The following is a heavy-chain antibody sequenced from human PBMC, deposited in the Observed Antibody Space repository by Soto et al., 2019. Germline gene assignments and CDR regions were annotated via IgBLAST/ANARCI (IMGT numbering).Heavy chain of an antibody. V-gene: IGHV1-18*01. Sequence: QVQLVQSGAEVKKPGASVSVSCAASGYSLSNYGISWVRQAPGQGLEWMGWISPYNGNTRGTQKFQDRLTMTTEPSTSTVFMELRSLTSDDTAVYFFARDLSQWAYTHGYGSHWGQGTLVTVSS. J-gene: IGHJ4*02. CDR3: ARDLSQWAYTHGYGSH. CDR1: GYSLSNYG. CDR2: ISPYNGNT. D-gene: IGHD5-18*01.